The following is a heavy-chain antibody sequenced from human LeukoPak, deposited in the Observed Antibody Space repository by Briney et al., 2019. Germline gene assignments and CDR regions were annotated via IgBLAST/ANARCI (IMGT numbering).Heavy chain of an antibody. V-gene: IGHV6-1*01. CDR1: GDSVSSNSAA. CDR2: TYYRSKWYN. D-gene: IGHD6-13*01. J-gene: IGHJ3*02. CDR3: ARDYRSSWYGEDHDAFDI. Sequence: SQTLSLTCAISGDSVSSNSAAWNWIRQPPSRGLEWLGRTYYRSKWYNDYAVSVKSRITINPDTSKNQFSLQLNSVTPEDTAVYYCARDYRSSWYGEDHDAFDIWGQGTMVTVSS.